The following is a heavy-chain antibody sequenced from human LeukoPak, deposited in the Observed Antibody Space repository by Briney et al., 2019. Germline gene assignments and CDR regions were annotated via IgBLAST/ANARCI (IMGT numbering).Heavy chain of an antibody. Sequence: SETLSLTCTVSGGSISSDYWNWIRQPPGKGLEWIGYIYYSGSTNYNPSLQSRVTISVDTSKNQFSLKLTSVTAADTAMYYCARGGNDFWSGLMYNWFDPWGQGTLVTVSS. J-gene: IGHJ5*02. CDR2: IYYSGST. V-gene: IGHV4-59*01. CDR3: ARGGNDFWSGLMYNWFDP. CDR1: GGSISSDY. D-gene: IGHD3-3*01.